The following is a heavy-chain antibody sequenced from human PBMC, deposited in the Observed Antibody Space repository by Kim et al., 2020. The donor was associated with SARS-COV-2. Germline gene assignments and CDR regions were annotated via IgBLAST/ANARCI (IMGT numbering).Heavy chain of an antibody. CDR3: ARDGIVVVPAAGYNWFDP. Sequence: GRVTITADKSTSTAYMELSSLRSEDTAVYYCARDGIVVVPAAGYNWFDPWGQGTLVTVSS. D-gene: IGHD2-2*01. J-gene: IGHJ5*02. V-gene: IGHV1-69*04.